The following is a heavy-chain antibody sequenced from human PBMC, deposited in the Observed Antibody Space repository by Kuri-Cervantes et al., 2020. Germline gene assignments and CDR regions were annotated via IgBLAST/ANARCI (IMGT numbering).Heavy chain of an antibody. CDR1: GGSISSSSYY. CDR3: ARQVYYYDCSGHTEYYFDY. D-gene: IGHD3-22*01. Sequence: SETLSLTCTVSGGSISSSSYYWGWIRQPPGKGLEWIGSIYYSGSTYYNPSLKSRVTISVDTSKNQFSLKLSSVTAADTAVYYCARQVYYYDCSGHTEYYFDYWGQGTLVTVSS. CDR2: IYYSGST. J-gene: IGHJ4*02. V-gene: IGHV4-39*01.